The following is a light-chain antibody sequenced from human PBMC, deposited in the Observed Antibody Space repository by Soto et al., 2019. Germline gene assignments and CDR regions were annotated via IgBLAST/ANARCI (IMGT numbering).Light chain of an antibody. CDR1: QSSSSW. V-gene: IGKV1-5*03. Sequence: DIQMTQSPSTLSASVGDRVTITCRASQSSSSWLAWYQQKPGKAPNLLIYKASSLQSGVPSRFSGSGSGTEFTLTISSLQPDDCGTYYCQQYNDKWTFGQGTKVEIK. J-gene: IGKJ1*01. CDR3: QQYNDKWT. CDR2: KAS.